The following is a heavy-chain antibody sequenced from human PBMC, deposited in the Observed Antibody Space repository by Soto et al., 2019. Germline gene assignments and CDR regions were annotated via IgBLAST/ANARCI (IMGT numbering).Heavy chain of an antibody. CDR1: GFTFSSYA. CDR3: AKDLSSRDIVLMVYARHLKNYYGMDV. Sequence: GGSLRLSCAASGFTFSSYAMSWVRQAPGKGLEWVSAISGSGGSTYYADSVKGRFTISRDNSKNTLYLQMNSLRAEDTAVYYCAKDLSSRDIVLMVYARHLKNYYGMDVWGQGTTVTVSS. J-gene: IGHJ6*02. V-gene: IGHV3-23*01. CDR2: ISGSGGST. D-gene: IGHD2-8*01.